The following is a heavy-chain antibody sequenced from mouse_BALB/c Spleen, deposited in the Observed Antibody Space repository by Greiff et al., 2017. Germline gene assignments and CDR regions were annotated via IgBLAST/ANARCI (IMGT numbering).Heavy chain of an antibody. D-gene: IGHD2-4*01. J-gene: IGHJ4*01. Sequence: EVKLMESGGGLVQPGGSMKLSCVASGFTFSNYWMNWVRQSPEKGLEWVAEIRLKSNNYATHYAESVKGRFTISRDDSKSSVHLQMNNLRAEDTGIYYCTRGYYDYDGGYAMDYWGQGTSVTVSS. V-gene: IGHV6-6*02. CDR2: IRLKSNNYAT. CDR1: GFTFSNYW. CDR3: TRGYYDYDGGYAMDY.